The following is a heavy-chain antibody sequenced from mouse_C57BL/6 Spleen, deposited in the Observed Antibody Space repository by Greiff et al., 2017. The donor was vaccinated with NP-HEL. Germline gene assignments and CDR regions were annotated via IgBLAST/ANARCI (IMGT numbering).Heavy chain of an antibody. Sequence: VQLQQSGPELVKPGASVKISCKASGYAFSSSWMNWVKQRPGKGLEWIGRIYPGDGDTNYNGKFKGKATLTADKSSSTAYMQLSSLTSEDSAVYFCARGGALDDWGQGTTLTVSS. CDR1: GYAFSSSW. CDR3: ARGGALDD. CDR2: IYPGDGDT. J-gene: IGHJ2*01. V-gene: IGHV1-82*01. D-gene: IGHD3-1*01.